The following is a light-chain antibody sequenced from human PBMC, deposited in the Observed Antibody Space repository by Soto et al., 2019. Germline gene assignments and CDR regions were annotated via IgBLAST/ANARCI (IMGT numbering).Light chain of an antibody. Sequence: DIQMTQSPSTLSASVGDRVTITCRASQSISSWLAWYQQKPGKAPKLLIYKASSLQSGVPSRFSGSGSGTEFTLTISSLQPDDFAAYYCQQYNGYSPSRTFGQGTKLEIK. J-gene: IGKJ2*01. CDR3: QQYNGYSPSRT. V-gene: IGKV1-5*03. CDR1: QSISSW. CDR2: KAS.